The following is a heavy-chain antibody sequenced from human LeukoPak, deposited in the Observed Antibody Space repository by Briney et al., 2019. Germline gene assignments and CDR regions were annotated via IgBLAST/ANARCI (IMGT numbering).Heavy chain of an antibody. CDR3: ARDFSSSSTVHYYYYMDV. D-gene: IGHD6-6*01. J-gene: IGHJ6*03. CDR2: ISYSGTT. Sequence: PSETLSLTCTVSGGSISSRPYYWGWVRQPPGKGLEWIGTISYSGTTYYSPSLKSRVTISLDTSKNQFSLKLSSVTAADTAIYYCARDFSSSSTVHYYYYMDVWGKGTTVTVSS. V-gene: IGHV4-39*07. CDR1: GGSISSRPYY.